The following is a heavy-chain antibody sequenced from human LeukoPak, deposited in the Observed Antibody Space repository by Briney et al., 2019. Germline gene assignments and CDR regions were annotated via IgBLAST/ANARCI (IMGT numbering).Heavy chain of an antibody. CDR1: GGSFSGYY. D-gene: IGHD6-6*01. Sequence: PSETLSLTCAVYGGSFSGYYWSWIRQPPGKGLEWIGEINHSGSTNYNPSLKSRVTISVDTSKNQFSLKLSSVTAADTAVYYCARVGAARDYYYMDVWGKGTTVTVSS. CDR2: INHSGST. V-gene: IGHV4-34*01. J-gene: IGHJ6*03. CDR3: ARVGAARDYYYMDV.